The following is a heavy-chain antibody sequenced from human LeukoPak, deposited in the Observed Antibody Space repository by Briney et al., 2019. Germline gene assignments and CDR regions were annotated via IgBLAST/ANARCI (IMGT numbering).Heavy chain of an antibody. V-gene: IGHV3-23*01. Sequence: GGSLRLSCAASGFTFSSYAMSWVRQAPGKGLEWVSAISGSGGSTYYADSVKGRFTISRDNSKNTLYLQMNSLRAEDTAVYYCARGSYDSSGYYYPFGYWGQGTLVTVSS. CDR3: ARGSYDSSGYYYPFGY. CDR1: GFTFSSYA. CDR2: ISGSGGST. D-gene: IGHD3-22*01. J-gene: IGHJ4*02.